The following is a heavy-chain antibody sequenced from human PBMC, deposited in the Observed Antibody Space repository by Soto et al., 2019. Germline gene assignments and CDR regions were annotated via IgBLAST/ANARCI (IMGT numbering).Heavy chain of an antibody. CDR1: GYTFTSYY. CDR2: INPSGGST. D-gene: IGHD1-26*01. CDR3: ARPISLWSYAVDI. V-gene: IGHV1-46*01. Sequence: ASVNVSCKASGYTFTSYYMHWVRQAPGQGLEWMGIINPSGGSTSYAQKFQGRVTMTRDTSTSTVYMELSSPKASDTAMYYCARPISLWSYAVDIWGQGTMVTVSS. J-gene: IGHJ3*02.